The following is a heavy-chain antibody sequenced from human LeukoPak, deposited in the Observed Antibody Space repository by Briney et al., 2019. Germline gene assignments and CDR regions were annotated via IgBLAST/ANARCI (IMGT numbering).Heavy chain of an antibody. D-gene: IGHD3-10*01. Sequence: GGSLRLSCVASGFTFSNYYMSWIRQAPGKGLEWISYITPNAVNKYYADSVRGRFTISRDNAKNSLFLQMNSLRGEDTAVYYCAGSGSPDDYWGQGTLVTVSS. CDR1: GFTFSNYY. CDR3: AGSGSPDDY. CDR2: ITPNAVNK. J-gene: IGHJ4*02. V-gene: IGHV3-11*01.